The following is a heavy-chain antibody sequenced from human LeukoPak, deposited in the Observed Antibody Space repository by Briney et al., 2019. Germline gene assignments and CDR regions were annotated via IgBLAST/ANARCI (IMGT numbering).Heavy chain of an antibody. CDR2: IYYSGST. V-gene: IGHV4-59*12. CDR1: GGSISSYY. D-gene: IGHD3-22*01. J-gene: IGHJ4*02. CDR3: ARGCSSTSCYVYYYDSSGLYYFDY. Sequence: SETLSLTCTVSGGSISSYYWSWIRQPPGKGLEWIGYIYYSGSTNYNPSLKSRVTISVDTSENQFSLKLSSVTAADTAVYYCARGCSSTSCYVYYYDSSGLYYFDYWGQGTLVTVSS.